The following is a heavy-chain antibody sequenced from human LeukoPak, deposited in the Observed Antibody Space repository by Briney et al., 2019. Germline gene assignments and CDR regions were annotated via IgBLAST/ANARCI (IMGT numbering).Heavy chain of an antibody. CDR3: ARTVVPAAPAYYYYMDV. V-gene: IGHV4-30-4*08. Sequence: SETLSLTCTVSGGSISSGDYYWSGIRQPPGKGLEWIGYIYYSGSTYYNPSLKSRVTISVDTSKNQFSLKLSSVTAADTAVYYCARTVVPAAPAYYYYMDVWGKGTTVTVSS. CDR1: GGSISSGDYY. CDR2: IYYSGST. D-gene: IGHD2-2*01. J-gene: IGHJ6*03.